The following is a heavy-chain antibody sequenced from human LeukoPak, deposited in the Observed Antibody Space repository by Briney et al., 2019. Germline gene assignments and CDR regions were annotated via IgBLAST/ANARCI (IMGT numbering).Heavy chain of an antibody. CDR1: GGTFISYS. CDR2: IIPIFGTA. CDR3: ARDLTIVVVPAAPGFDP. V-gene: IGHV1-69*01. D-gene: IGHD2-2*01. J-gene: IGHJ5*02. Sequence: GSSVKVSCKASGGTFISYSISWVRQAPGQGLEWMGGIIPIFGTANYAQKFQGRVTITADESTSPPYMELSSLRSEDTAVYSCARDLTIVVVPAAPGFDPWGQGTLVTVSS.